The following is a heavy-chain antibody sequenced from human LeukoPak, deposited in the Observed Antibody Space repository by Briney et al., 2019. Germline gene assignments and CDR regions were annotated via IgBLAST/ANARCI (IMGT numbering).Heavy chain of an antibody. V-gene: IGHV4-38-2*02. CDR2: IYHSGST. D-gene: IGHD1-26*01. CDR3: ARIGGSYHIGGSIDY. Sequence: SETLSLTCTVSGYSISSGYYWGWIRQPPGKGLEWIGSIYHSGSTYYNPSLKSRVTISVDTSKNQFSLKLSSVTVADTAVYYCARIGGSYHIGGSIDYWGQGTLVTVSS. J-gene: IGHJ4*02. CDR1: GYSISSGYY.